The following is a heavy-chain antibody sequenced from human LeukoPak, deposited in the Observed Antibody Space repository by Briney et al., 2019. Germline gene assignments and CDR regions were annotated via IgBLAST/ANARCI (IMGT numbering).Heavy chain of an antibody. CDR1: GFTFSSYA. CDR2: ISGDGGIT. D-gene: IGHD6-19*01. V-gene: IGHV3-43*02. Sequence: GGSLRLSCAASGFTFSSYAMSWVRQAPGKGLDWVSLISGDGGITYYAGSVKGRFTISRDNSKNSLYLQMNSLRTEDTALYYCIKGADPLTWRMMTVAGTRFDYWGQGTLVTVSS. J-gene: IGHJ4*02. CDR3: IKGADPLTWRMMTVAGTRFDY.